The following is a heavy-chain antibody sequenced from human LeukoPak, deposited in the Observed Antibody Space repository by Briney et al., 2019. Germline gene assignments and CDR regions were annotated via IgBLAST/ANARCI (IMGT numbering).Heavy chain of an antibody. J-gene: IGHJ4*02. CDR3: ARVAFRSSSYISGIDY. D-gene: IGHD1-20*01. CDR2: IYSGGST. CDR1: GLTVTSNY. Sequence: PGGSLRLSCAASGLTVTSNYMSWVRQAPGKGLEWVSVIYSGGSTYYADSVKGRFTISRDNSKNTLYLQMNNLRAEDTAVYYCARVAFRSSSYISGIDYWGQGTLVTASS. V-gene: IGHV3-53*01.